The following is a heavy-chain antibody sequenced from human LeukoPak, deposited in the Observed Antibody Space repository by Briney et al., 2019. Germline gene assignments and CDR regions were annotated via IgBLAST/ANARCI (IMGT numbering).Heavy chain of an antibody. Sequence: GGSLRLSCAASGFTFSSYGMHWVRQAPGKGLEWVSAISGSGGNTYYADSVKGRFTISRDNSKNTLYLQMNSLRAEDTAVYYCAIPPTTVTVAYWGQGTLVTVSS. CDR2: ISGSGGNT. CDR1: GFTFSSYG. V-gene: IGHV3-23*01. D-gene: IGHD4-17*01. J-gene: IGHJ4*02. CDR3: AIPPTTVTVAY.